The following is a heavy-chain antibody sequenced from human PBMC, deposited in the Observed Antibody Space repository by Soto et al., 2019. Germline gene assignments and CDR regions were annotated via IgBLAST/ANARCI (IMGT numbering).Heavy chain of an antibody. J-gene: IGHJ4*02. CDR3: TRVKSLEFLDWILFDY. D-gene: IGHD3-3*01. CDR2: IRSRAYGGTT. V-gene: IGHV3-49*03. Sequence: GGSLRLSCTASGFTFADYSLSWFRQAPGKGLEWVGFIRSRAYGGTTEYAASVKGRFTISRDDSKSIAYLDMNSLRTEDAAVYYCTRVKSLEFLDWILFDYWGQGTQVTVSS. CDR1: GFTFADYS.